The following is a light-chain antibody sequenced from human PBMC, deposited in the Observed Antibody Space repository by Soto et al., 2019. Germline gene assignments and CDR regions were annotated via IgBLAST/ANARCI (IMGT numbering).Light chain of an antibody. J-gene: IGKJ4*01. CDR3: QQASSFPFT. V-gene: IGKV1-12*01. Sequence: DIQMTQSPSSLAASVGDRVTITCRASQVMSGWLVWYQQKPGHAPKLLIYAATNLQSGVPSRFSGSASGTEFTLTISNVQPEDFATYYCQQASSFPFTFGGGTEVQIK. CDR2: AAT. CDR1: QVMSGW.